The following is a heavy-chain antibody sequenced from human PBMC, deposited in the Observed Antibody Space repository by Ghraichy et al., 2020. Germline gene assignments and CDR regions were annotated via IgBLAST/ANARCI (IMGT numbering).Heavy chain of an antibody. V-gene: IGHV3-43*02. CDR1: GFTFDDYA. J-gene: IGHJ6*02. CDR2: ITWDGATT. Sequence: LSLTCAASGFTFDDYAMHWVRQAPGKGLEWFSLITWDGATTSYADSVKGRFTISRDNNKNSLTLQMNSLRTEDTALYYCAKDIVVVPADYYGMAVWGQGTTVIVSS. CDR3: AKDIVVVPADYYGMAV. D-gene: IGHD2-2*01.